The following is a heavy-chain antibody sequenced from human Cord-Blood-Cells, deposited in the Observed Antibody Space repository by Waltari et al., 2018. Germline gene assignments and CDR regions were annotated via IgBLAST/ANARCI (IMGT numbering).Heavy chain of an antibody. CDR2: INHRGST. V-gene: IGHV4-34*01. D-gene: IGHD1-20*01. CDR1: GGSFSGYY. J-gene: IGHJ4*02. CDR3: ASKSNWNMFDY. Sequence: QVQLQQWGAGLLKPSETLSLTCAVYGGSFSGYYWSWIRQPPGKGLEWIGEINHRGSTNYNPSLKSRVTISVDTSKNQFSLKLSSVTAADTAVYYCASKSNWNMFDYWGQGTLVTVSS.